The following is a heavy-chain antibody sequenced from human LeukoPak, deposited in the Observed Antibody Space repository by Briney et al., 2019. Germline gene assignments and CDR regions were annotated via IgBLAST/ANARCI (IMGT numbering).Heavy chain of an antibody. CDR1: GFTFSNAW. J-gene: IGHJ4*02. CDR2: IKSKTDGRTT. V-gene: IGHV3-15*01. Sequence: GGSLRLSCAASGFTFSNAWMSWVRQAPGKGLEWVGRIKSKTDGRTTDYAAPVKGRFTISRDDSKNTLYLQINSLKTEDTAVYYCTTGDIFFDYWGQGTLVTVSS. D-gene: IGHD2-15*01. CDR3: TTGDIFFDY.